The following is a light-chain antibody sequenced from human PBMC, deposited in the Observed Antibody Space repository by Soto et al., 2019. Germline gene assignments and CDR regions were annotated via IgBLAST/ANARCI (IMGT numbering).Light chain of an antibody. Sequence: DIVMTQSPASLAVSLGERATINCKSSQSVLYSSNNKNYLAWYQQKPGQPPKLLIYWASTRESGVPDRFSGSGSGTDFTLTISSLQAEDVAVYYCQQYYSTPFKFGQGTKVEIK. CDR2: WAS. J-gene: IGKJ1*01. CDR3: QQYYSTPFK. V-gene: IGKV4-1*01. CDR1: QSVLYSSNNKNY.